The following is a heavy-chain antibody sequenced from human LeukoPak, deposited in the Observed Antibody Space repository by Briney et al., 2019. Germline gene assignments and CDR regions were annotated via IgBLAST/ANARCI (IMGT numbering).Heavy chain of an antibody. D-gene: IGHD3-10*01. CDR2: ISSASNTI. CDR3: ARDGWFGDYNWFDP. Sequence: PGGSLRLSCAASGFTFSSYSMNWVRQAPGKGLEWVSYISSASNTIYYADSVKGRFTISRGNAKNSLYLQMNSLRAEDTAMYYCARDGWFGDYNWFDPWGQGTLVTVSS. J-gene: IGHJ5*02. CDR1: GFTFSSYS. V-gene: IGHV3-48*01.